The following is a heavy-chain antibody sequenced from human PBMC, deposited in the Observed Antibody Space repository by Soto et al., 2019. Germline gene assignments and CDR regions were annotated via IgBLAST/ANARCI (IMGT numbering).Heavy chain of an antibody. J-gene: IGHJ6*02. CDR3: ARGLNDYGSGSYYYYYGLDV. D-gene: IGHD3-10*01. V-gene: IGHV4-30-4*01. Sequence: SETLSLTCTVSGGSISSGDYYWSWIRQPPGKGLEWIGYIFYSGTTYHNPSLKSRVTISIDTSKNQFSLKLSSVTAADAAMYYCARGLNDYGSGSYYYYYGLDVWGQGSTVTVSS. CDR1: GGSISSGDYY. CDR2: IFYSGTT.